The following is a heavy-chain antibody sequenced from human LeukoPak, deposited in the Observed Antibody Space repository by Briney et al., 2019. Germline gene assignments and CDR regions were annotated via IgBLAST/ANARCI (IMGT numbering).Heavy chain of an antibody. CDR1: GYTFINHG. CDR2: ISGYNGKT. V-gene: IGHV1-18*01. Sequence: ASVKVSCKASGYTFINHGISWLRQAPGQGLEWMGWISGYNGKTEYSQKLQGRVTMTTDTSTSTAYMELRSLTSDDTAVYYCARDIGVSQIDSWGQGTLVTVSS. J-gene: IGHJ4*02. D-gene: IGHD3-10*01. CDR3: ARDIGVSQIDS.